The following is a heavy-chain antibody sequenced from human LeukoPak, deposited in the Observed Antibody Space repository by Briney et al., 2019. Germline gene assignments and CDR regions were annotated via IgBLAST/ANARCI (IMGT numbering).Heavy chain of an antibody. D-gene: IGHD2-2*01. J-gene: IGHJ5*02. CDR3: ASLRHDIAVVPPAWWFDP. CDR2: IRQDGNLE. V-gene: IGHV3-7*01. CDR1: GFTISTYW. Sequence: GGSLRLSCEASGFTISTYWMTWVRQAPGKGPEWVANIRQDGNLEHYVDSVKGRFTISRDNAKNSLYLEMNSLRVEDTAVYYCASLRHDIAVVPPAWWFDPLREGAMVTVSS.